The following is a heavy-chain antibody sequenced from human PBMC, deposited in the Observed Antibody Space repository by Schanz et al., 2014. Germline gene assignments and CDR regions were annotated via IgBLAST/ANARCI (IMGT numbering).Heavy chain of an antibody. J-gene: IGHJ4*02. V-gene: IGHV4-39*07. Sequence: QLQLPESGPGLVKPSETLSLTCTVSGGSISSSSHFWGWIRQPPGKGLEWIGYIYYSGSTYYNPSLKSRVTISVDTSKNQFSLKLSSVTAADTAVYYCARAAGPVDYWGQGTLVTVSS. CDR2: IYYSGST. D-gene: IGHD6-13*01. CDR1: GGSISSSSHF. CDR3: ARAAGPVDY.